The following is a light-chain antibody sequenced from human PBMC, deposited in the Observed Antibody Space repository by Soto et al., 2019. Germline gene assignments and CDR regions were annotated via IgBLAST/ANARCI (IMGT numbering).Light chain of an antibody. CDR3: VLYMGSGISGV. CDR2: STN. V-gene: IGLV8-61*01. Sequence: QAVVTQEPSFSVSPGGTVTLTCGLSSGSVSANHFPSWYQQTPGQAPRTLIYSTNSRSSGVPDRFSGSILGNKAGLTITGAQADDESDYYCVLYMGSGISGVFGGGTKVTVL. J-gene: IGLJ2*01. CDR1: SGSVSANHF.